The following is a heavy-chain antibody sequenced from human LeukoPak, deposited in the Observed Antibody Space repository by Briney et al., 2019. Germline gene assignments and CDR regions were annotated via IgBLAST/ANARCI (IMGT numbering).Heavy chain of an antibody. CDR1: GGSFSGYY. Sequence: SETLSLTCAVYGGSFSGYYWSWLRQPPGKGLEWIGEINHSGSTNYNPSLKSRVTISVDTSKNQFSLKLSSVTAADTAVYYCARNTYYYDSSGYYSQLDYWGQGTLVTVSS. J-gene: IGHJ4*02. CDR2: INHSGST. D-gene: IGHD3-22*01. V-gene: IGHV4-34*01. CDR3: ARNTYYYDSSGYYSQLDY.